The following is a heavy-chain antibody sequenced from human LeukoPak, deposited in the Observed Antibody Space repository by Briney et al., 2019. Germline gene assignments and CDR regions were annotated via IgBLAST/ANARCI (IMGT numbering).Heavy chain of an antibody. CDR3: AREDSMVSTLGPIDT. Sequence: GSSVKVSCKASGGTFNSYGFSWVRQVPGLGLEWMGGIIPIFGATKYGQRFQGRITITTDESTSTSYMELSSLRSEDTAVYYCAREDSMVSTLGPIDTWGQGTLVTVSS. V-gene: IGHV1-69*05. CDR1: GGTFNSYG. D-gene: IGHD5/OR15-5a*01. CDR2: IIPIFGAT. J-gene: IGHJ5*02.